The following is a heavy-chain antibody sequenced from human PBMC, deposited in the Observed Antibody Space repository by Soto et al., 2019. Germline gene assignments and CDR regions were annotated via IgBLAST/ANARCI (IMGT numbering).Heavy chain of an antibody. CDR1: GFSFNLYW. J-gene: IGHJ4*02. D-gene: IGHD3-16*01. V-gene: IGHV3-21*01. Sequence: GGSLRLSCATSGFSFNLYWMNWIRRAPGRGLEWVASISVSGDNIYYGDSVQGRFTISRDNSKRSVFLDLNSLRVEDTAVYYCARDLGLLKSLFDYWGQGTLVTVSS. CDR2: ISVSGDNI. CDR3: ARDLGLLKSLFDY.